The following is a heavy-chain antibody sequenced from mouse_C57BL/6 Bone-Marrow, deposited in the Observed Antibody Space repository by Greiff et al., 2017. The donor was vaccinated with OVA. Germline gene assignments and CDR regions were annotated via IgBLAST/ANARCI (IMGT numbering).Heavy chain of an antibody. Sequence: QVQLQQPGAELVMPGASVKLSCKASGYTFTSYWMHWVKQRPGQGLEWIGEIDPSDSYTNYNQKFKGKSTLTVDKSSSTAYMQLSSLTSEDSAVYYCARVITTVAYFDYWGQGTTLTVSS. D-gene: IGHD1-1*01. CDR3: ARVITTVAYFDY. CDR1: GYTFTSYW. V-gene: IGHV1-69*01. CDR2: IDPSDSYT. J-gene: IGHJ2*01.